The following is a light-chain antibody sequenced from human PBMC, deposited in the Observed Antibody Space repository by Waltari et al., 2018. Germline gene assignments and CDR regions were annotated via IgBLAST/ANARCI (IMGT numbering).Light chain of an antibody. CDR3: LISYSGVGV. V-gene: IGLV7-46*01. Sequence: QAVVTQEPSLPVSPGGTVTPTCGSSAGAVNRGLYPDWVQQKPGQAPRTLIYDTTNKPSWTPARFSGSLLGGKAALTLSGAQPEDEAEYYCLISYSGVGVFGGGTKLTVL. CDR1: AGAVNRGLY. J-gene: IGLJ3*02. CDR2: DTT.